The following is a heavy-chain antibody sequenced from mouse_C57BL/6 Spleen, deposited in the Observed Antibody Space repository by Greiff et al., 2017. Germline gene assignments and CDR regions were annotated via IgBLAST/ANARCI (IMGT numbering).Heavy chain of an antibody. D-gene: IGHD1-1*01. J-gene: IGHJ4*01. CDR1: GFNIKDYY. V-gene: IGHV14-1*01. CDR3: TTVYYGSSYDAMDY. CDR2: IDPEDGDT. Sequence: VQLQQSGAELVRPGASVKLSCTASGFNIKDYYMHWVKQRPEQGLAWIGRIDPEDGDTEYAPKFQGKATMTADTSSNTAYLQLSSLTSEDTAVYYCTTVYYGSSYDAMDYWGQGTSVTVSS.